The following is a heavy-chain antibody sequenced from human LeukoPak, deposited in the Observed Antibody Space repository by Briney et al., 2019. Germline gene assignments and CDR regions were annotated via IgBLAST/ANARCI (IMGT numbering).Heavy chain of an antibody. D-gene: IGHD6-19*01. Sequence: ASVKVSFKASGYTFTSYDINWVRQVTGQGLEWMGWMNPNSGNTGYAQKFQGRVTMTRNTSISTAYMELSSLRSEDTAVYYCARARYSSGWYAGGSWFDPRGQGTLVTVSP. V-gene: IGHV1-8*01. CDR3: ARARYSSGWYAGGSWFDP. CDR2: MNPNSGNT. CDR1: GYTFTSYD. J-gene: IGHJ5*02.